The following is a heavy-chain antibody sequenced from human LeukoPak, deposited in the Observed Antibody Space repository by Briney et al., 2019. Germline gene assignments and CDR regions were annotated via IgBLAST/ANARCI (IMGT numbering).Heavy chain of an antibody. V-gene: IGHV3-23*01. CDR3: AKSMTGNLVSDFDY. Sequence: GGSLRLSCAASGFTFSSYAMSWVRQAPGKGLEWVSAISGSGGSTYYADSVKGRFTISRDNSKNTVYLQMNSLRAEDTAVYYCAKSMTGNLVSDFDYWGQGTLVTVSS. CDR1: GFTFSSYA. J-gene: IGHJ4*02. CDR2: ISGSGGST. D-gene: IGHD6-13*01.